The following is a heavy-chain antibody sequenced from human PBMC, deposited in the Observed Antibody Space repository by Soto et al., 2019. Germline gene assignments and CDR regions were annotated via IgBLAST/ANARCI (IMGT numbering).Heavy chain of an antibody. D-gene: IGHD1-1*01. V-gene: IGHV4-4*02. CDR2: INHSGST. J-gene: IGHJ6*03. CDR3: ARAPGDYYYYYMDV. CDR1: SGSISSSNW. Sequence: SETLSLTCAVSSGSISSSNWWSWVRQPPGKGLEWIGEINHSGSTNYNPSLKSRVTISVDTSKNQFSLKLSSVTAADTAVYYCARAPGDYYYYYMDVWGKGTTVTVSS.